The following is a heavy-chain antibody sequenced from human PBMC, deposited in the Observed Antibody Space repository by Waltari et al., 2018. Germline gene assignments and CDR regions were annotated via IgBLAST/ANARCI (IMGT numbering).Heavy chain of an antibody. Sequence: QVQLVQSGAEVKKPGASVKVSCKASGYTFTGYYMHWVRQAPGQGLEWMGWINPNSGGTNYAQKFQGRVTMTRDTSISPAYMELSRLRTDDTAVYYCARGPSPITIFGVVIKDYYYYYMDVWGKGTTVTVSS. CDR1: GYTFTGYY. CDR2: INPNSGGT. D-gene: IGHD3-3*01. J-gene: IGHJ6*03. CDR3: ARGPSPITIFGVVIKDYYYYYMDV. V-gene: IGHV1-2*02.